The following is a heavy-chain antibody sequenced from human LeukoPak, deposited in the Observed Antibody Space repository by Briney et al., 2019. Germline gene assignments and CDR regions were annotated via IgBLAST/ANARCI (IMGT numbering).Heavy chain of an antibody. CDR2: VLYDGSNK. CDR1: GFTFTRYT. V-gene: IGHV3-30*04. CDR3: AKWAGDVTYNSNYYGPLDH. D-gene: IGHD5-12*01. J-gene: IGHJ4*02. Sequence: PGRSLRLSCAASGFTFTRYTMHWVRQAPGKGLEWVAVVLYDGSNKYYADSVKGRFTISRDNSKNTVYLQMNSLRAEDTALYYCAKWAGDVTYNSNYYGPLDHWGQGTLVTVSS.